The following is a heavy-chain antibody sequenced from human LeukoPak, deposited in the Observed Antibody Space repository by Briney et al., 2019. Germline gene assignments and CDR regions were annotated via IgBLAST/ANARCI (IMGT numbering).Heavy chain of an antibody. D-gene: IGHD6-19*01. J-gene: IGHJ4*02. CDR3: ARVSGYSSGWRQFWYYFDY. CDR2: IYRGGNT. V-gene: IGHV3-53*01. CDR1: GFTVSGHP. Sequence: PGGSLRLSCAASGFTVSGHPMSWVRQAPGKGLEWVSVIYRGGNTYYADSVKGRFTISTDNSKNTLYLQMNSLRAEDTAVYYCARVSGYSSGWRQFWYYFDYWGQGTLVTVSS.